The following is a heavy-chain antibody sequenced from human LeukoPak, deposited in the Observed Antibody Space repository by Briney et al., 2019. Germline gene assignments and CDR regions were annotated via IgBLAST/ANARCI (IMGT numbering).Heavy chain of an antibody. D-gene: IGHD1-26*01. Sequence: GGSLRLSCTASGFTFSSYGMHWVRQAPGKGLEWVAIIQYDGNNKHYVDSVQGRFTISRDNAMNSLYLQMNSLRAEDTAVYYCARMRGYSGNYFHGYFDYWGPGTLVTVSS. CDR1: GFTFSSYG. J-gene: IGHJ4*02. V-gene: IGHV3-33*05. CDR2: IQYDGNNK. CDR3: ARMRGYSGNYFHGYFDY.